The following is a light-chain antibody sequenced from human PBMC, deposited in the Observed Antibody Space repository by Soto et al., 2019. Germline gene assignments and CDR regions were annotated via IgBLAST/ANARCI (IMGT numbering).Light chain of an antibody. CDR3: AAWDDSLNGPV. CDR1: SSNIGSNT. CDR2: SNN. J-gene: IGLJ2*01. Sequence: QSVLTQPPSASGTPGQRVTLSCSGSSSNIGSNTVTWYQQLPGTAPKLLIYSNNQRPSGVPDRFSGSKSGTSASLAISRLQSEDEADYYCAAWDDSLNGPVFGGGTKLTVL. V-gene: IGLV1-44*01.